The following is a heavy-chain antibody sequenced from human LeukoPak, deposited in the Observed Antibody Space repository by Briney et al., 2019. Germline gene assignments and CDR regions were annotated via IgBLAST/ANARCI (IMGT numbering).Heavy chain of an antibody. CDR2: IWYDGSNK. CDR1: GFTFSSYG. J-gene: IGHJ6*02. V-gene: IGHV3-33*01. CDR3: ARDCYDSSGYYKLYYYYYYGMDV. D-gene: IGHD3-22*01. Sequence: GGSLRLSCAASGFTFSSYGMHWVRQAPGKGLEWVAVIWYDGSNKYYADSVKGRFTISRDNSKNTLYLQMNSLRAEDTAVYYCARDCYDSSGYYKLYYYYYYGMDVWGQGTTVTVSS.